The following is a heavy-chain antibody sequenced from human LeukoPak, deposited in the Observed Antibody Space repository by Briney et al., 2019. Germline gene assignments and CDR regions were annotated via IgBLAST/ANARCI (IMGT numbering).Heavy chain of an antibody. CDR2: IDSDGSRT. CDR3: ARYSYGMDV. J-gene: IGHJ6*02. V-gene: IGHV3-74*01. CDR1: GFTFPTYW. Sequence: GGSLRLSCATSGFTFPTYWMHWVRQPPGKGLLWVSRIDSDGSRTTYADSVNGRFTISGDNAKNTLYLQMNSLRVEDTAVYYCARYSYGMDVWGQGTTDTVSS.